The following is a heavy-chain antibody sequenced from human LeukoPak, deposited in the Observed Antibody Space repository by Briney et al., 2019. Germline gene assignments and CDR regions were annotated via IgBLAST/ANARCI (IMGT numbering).Heavy chain of an antibody. V-gene: IGHV1-69*06. Sequence: SVKVSCKASGGTFSSYAISWVRQAPGQGLEWMGGIIPIFGTANYAQKFQGRVTITADKSTSTAYMELGSLRSEDTAVYYCARDRGASWYAANDAFDIWGQGTMVTVSS. J-gene: IGHJ3*02. CDR3: ARDRGASWYAANDAFDI. D-gene: IGHD6-13*01. CDR2: IIPIFGTA. CDR1: GGTFSSYA.